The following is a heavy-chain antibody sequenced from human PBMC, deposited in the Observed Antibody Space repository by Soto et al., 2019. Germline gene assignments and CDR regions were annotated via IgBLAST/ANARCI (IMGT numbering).Heavy chain of an antibody. Sequence: AVSGGSISSGGYSWSWIRQPPGKGLEWIGYIYHSGSTYYNPSLKSRVTISVDRSKNQFSLKLSSVTAADTAVYYCARDRGFNWFDPWGQGTLVTVSS. D-gene: IGHD5-12*01. CDR2: IYHSGST. J-gene: IGHJ5*02. CDR3: ARDRGFNWFDP. CDR1: GGSISSGGYS. V-gene: IGHV4-30-2*01.